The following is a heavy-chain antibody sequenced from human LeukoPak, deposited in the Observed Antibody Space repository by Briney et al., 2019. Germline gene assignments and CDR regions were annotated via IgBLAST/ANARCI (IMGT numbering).Heavy chain of an antibody. D-gene: IGHD2-8*02. CDR3: GSDSQVLDDY. CDR1: GGTFSSYA. Sequence: SVKVSCKASGGTFSSYAISWVRQAPGQGLEWMGGIIPIFGTANNAQKFQGRVTITADKSTSTAYMELSSLRSEDTAVYYCGSDSQVLDDYWGQGTLVTASS. J-gene: IGHJ4*02. CDR2: IIPIFGTA. V-gene: IGHV1-69*06.